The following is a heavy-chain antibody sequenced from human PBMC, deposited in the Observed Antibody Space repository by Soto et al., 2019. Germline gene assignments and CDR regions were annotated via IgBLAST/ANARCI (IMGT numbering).Heavy chain of an antibody. V-gene: IGHV4-30-2*01. CDR1: GGSINSGGYS. CDR3: ARVPAP. J-gene: IGHJ5*02. Sequence: QLQLQESGSGLVKPSQTLSLTCAVSGGSINSGGYSWSWIRQPPGKGLEWIGYIYHSGSIYYNPSLKSRVTILVDRSENQFSLKLSSLTAADTAVYYSARVPAPWGQGTLVTVSS. CDR2: IYHSGSI.